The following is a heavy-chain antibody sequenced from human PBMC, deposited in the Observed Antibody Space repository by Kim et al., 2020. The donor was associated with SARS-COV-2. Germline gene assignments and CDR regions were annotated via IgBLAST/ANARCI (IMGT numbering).Heavy chain of an antibody. CDR2: ISWNSGSI. J-gene: IGHJ4*02. Sequence: GGSLRLSCAASGFTFDDYAMHWVRQAPGKGLEWVSGISWNSGSIGYADSVKGRFTISRDNAKNSLYLQMNSLRAEDTALYYCAKDMEYYGSGSGIDYWGQGTLVTVSS. CDR3: AKDMEYYGSGSGIDY. CDR1: GFTFDDYA. V-gene: IGHV3-9*01. D-gene: IGHD3-10*01.